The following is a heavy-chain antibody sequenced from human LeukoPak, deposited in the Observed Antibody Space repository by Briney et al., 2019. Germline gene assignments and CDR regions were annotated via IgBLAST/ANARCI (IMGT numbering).Heavy chain of an antibody. J-gene: IGHJ4*02. Sequence: PGGSLRLSCAASGFTFSTYWMHWVRQVPGKGLVWVSRINGGGSSTSYADSVKGRFTISRDNAKNTLYLQMNSLRAEDTAVYYCARDSGAAPDPFDYWGQGTMVTVSS. CDR2: INGGGSST. D-gene: IGHD6-25*01. CDR3: ARDSGAAPDPFDY. V-gene: IGHV3-74*01. CDR1: GFTFSTYW.